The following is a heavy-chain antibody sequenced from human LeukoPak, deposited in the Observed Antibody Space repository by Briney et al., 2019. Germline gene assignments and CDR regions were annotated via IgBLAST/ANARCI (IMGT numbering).Heavy chain of an antibody. J-gene: IGHJ4*02. CDR3: CLRFLEWPHPYSFAY. V-gene: IGHV1-69*13. Sequence: ASVKVSCKASGGTFSSYAISWVRQAPGQGLEWMGGIIPIFGTANYAQKFQGRVTITADESTSTAYMELSSLRSEDTAVYYCCLRFLEWPHPYSFAYWGQATLVTVSS. D-gene: IGHD3-3*01. CDR1: GGTFSSYA. CDR2: IIPIFGTA.